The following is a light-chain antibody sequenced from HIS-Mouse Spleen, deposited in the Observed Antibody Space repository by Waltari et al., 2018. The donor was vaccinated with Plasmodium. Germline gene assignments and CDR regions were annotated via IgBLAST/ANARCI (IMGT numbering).Light chain of an antibody. CDR1: QRISSY. V-gene: IGKV1-39*01. CDR2: AAS. CDR3: QQSYSTPPT. Sequence: DIQMTQSPSSLSASVGDRVTITCRASQRISSYLNWYQQKPGKDPKLLIYAASSLQSGVPSRFSGSGSGTDFTLTISSLQPEDFATYYCQQSYSTPPTFGGGTKVEIK. J-gene: IGKJ4*01.